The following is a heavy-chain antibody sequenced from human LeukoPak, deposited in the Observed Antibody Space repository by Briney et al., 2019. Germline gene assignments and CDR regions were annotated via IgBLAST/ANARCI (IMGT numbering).Heavy chain of an antibody. CDR3: ARVHTSGWATQDY. J-gene: IGHJ4*02. Sequence: PGGSLRLSCAASGFTFSSYAMNWVRQAPGKGLEWVSYISGSGTTIYYTDSVEGRFTISRDNAKNSLFLHMRSLRVEDTAMYYCARVHTSGWATQDYWGQGTLVTVSS. D-gene: IGHD6-19*01. CDR1: GFTFSSYA. CDR2: ISGSGTTI. V-gene: IGHV3-48*01.